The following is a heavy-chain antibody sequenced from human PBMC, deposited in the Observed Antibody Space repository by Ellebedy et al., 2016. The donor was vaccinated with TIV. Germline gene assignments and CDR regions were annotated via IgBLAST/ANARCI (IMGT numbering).Heavy chain of an antibody. D-gene: IGHD3-16*01. CDR2: INHSVGT. J-gene: IGHJ4*02. CDR3: ARRKGGGENFDF. Sequence: MPSETLSLTCAVYGVSFSGSYWSWIRRPPGKGLEWIGEINHSVGTNSNPSLKSRVTISLDTSKNQFSLKLTSVSAAEQADYFCARRKGGGENFDFWGQGTPVTVSS. V-gene: IGHV4-34*01. CDR1: GVSFSGSY.